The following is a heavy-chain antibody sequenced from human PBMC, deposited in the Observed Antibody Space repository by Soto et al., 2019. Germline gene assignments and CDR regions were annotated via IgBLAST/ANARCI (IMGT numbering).Heavy chain of an antibody. CDR2: INPNGGST. Sequence: ASVNVSCKAPSDTFTIYYIHWLLHSPVHGLEVMGIINPNGGSTRFAQTFQGRITMTTDTSTSTVYMELRSLRSEDTAVYYCARSSGGVFGIIIEGYKWLDQWGQGYLVTVSS. CDR3: ARSSGGVFGIIIEGYKWLDQ. J-gene: IGHJ5*02. V-gene: IGHV1-46*01. D-gene: IGHD3-16*02. CDR1: SDTFTIYY.